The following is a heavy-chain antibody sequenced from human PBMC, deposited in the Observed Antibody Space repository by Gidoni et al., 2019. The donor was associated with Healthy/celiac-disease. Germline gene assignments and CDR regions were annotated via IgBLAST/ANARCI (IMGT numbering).Heavy chain of an antibody. D-gene: IGHD3-10*01. Sequence: EVQLLESGGGLVQPGGSLRLSCSAYGFTFSSYAISWVRQAPGKGLECVSAISGSGGSTYYAYSVKGRFTISRDNSKNTLYLKMNSLRAEDTAVYYCAKSWGLVLWFGDLDYWGQGTLVTVSS. V-gene: IGHV3-23*01. CDR3: AKSWGLVLWFGDLDY. J-gene: IGHJ4*02. CDR2: ISGSGGST. CDR1: GFTFSSYA.